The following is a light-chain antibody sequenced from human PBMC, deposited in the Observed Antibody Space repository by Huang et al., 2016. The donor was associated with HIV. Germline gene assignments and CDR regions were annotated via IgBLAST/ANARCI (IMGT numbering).Light chain of an antibody. V-gene: IGKV3-20*01. CDR1: QSVSGSY. Sequence: EIVLTQSPGTLSLSPGERATLSCRASQSVSGSYLAWYQQKPGQAPRLLIDGASSRATGIPERFSGSGSGTDFTLTITRLEPEDTALYYCQVYGTSPPGPFGPGATVHIK. J-gene: IGKJ3*01. CDR2: GAS. CDR3: QVYGTSPPGP.